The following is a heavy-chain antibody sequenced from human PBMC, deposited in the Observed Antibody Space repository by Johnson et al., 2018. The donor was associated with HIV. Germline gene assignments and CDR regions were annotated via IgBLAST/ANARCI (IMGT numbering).Heavy chain of an antibody. V-gene: IGHV3-30*02. D-gene: IGHD4-17*01. CDR3: AKDNSYGDLRDAFDI. Sequence: QVQLVESGGGVVQPGRSLRLSCAASGFTFSSYAMHWVRQAPGKGLEWVAVIRYDGSNKYYADSVKGRFTISRDNSKNTLYLQMNSLRAEDTAVYYCAKDNSYGDLRDAFDIWGQGTMVTVSS. J-gene: IGHJ3*02. CDR2: IRYDGSNK. CDR1: GFTFSSYA.